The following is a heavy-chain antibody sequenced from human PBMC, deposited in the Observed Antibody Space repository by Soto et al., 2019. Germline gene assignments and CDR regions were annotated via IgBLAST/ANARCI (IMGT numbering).Heavy chain of an antibody. Sequence: QITLKESGPTLVKPTQTLTLTCTFSGFSLSTSGVGVGWIRQPPGKALEWLALIYRDDDKRYSPSLKSRLTITKDTSKNQVVLTMTNMDPVDTATYYCAHTLLYSSGWYYFDYWGKGTLVTVSS. CDR2: IYRDDDK. CDR1: GFSLSTSGVG. CDR3: AHTLLYSSGWYYFDY. J-gene: IGHJ4*02. V-gene: IGHV2-5*02. D-gene: IGHD6-19*01.